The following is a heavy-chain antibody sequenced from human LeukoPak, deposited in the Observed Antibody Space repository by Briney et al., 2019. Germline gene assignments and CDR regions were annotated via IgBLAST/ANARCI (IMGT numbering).Heavy chain of an antibody. CDR2: IYHSGST. D-gene: IGHD5-24*01. CDR1: GGSISTYY. J-gene: IGHJ5*02. CDR3: ARDVARDGYNH. Sequence: PSETLSLTCTVSGGSISTYYWSWIRQPPGKGLEWIGYIYHSGSTKYNPSLKSRVTISVDTSQNQFSLKLSSVTAADTAVYYCARDVARDGYNHWGQGTLVTVSS. V-gene: IGHV4-59*12.